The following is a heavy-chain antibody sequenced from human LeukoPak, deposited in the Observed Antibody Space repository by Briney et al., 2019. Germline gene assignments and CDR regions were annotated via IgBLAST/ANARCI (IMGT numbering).Heavy chain of an antibody. V-gene: IGHV1-69*06. CDR1: GGTFSSYT. Sequence: ASVKVSCKASGGTFSSYTISWVRQAPGQGLEWMGGIIPFFGTTNYAQKFQGRVTITADKSTSTAYMELSSLRSEDTAVYYCARGGIAARFDPWGQGTLVTVSS. CDR3: ARGGIAARFDP. CDR2: IIPFFGTT. D-gene: IGHD6-6*01. J-gene: IGHJ5*02.